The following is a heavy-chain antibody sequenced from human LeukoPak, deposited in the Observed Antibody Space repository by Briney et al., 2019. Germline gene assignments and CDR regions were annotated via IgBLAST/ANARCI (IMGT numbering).Heavy chain of an antibody. CDR3: ARRMGTVTDAFDI. J-gene: IGHJ3*02. V-gene: IGHV4-59*08. CDR2: VFHSGTT. CDR1: GDSLTSHF. D-gene: IGHD7-27*01. Sequence: SETLSLTCNVSGDSLTSHFCSWIRQTPGKGLEWIGYVFHSGTTNYSPSLKSRVTISLDTSKKQFYLRLASVTAADTAVYYCARRMGTVTDAFDIWGRGTMVSVSS.